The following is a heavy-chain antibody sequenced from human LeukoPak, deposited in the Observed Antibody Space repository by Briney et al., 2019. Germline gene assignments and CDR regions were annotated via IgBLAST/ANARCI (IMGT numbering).Heavy chain of an antibody. V-gene: IGHV3-33*06. J-gene: IGHJ4*02. D-gene: IGHD6-6*01. CDR3: AKDRETYEYTFDY. CDR1: GFSFSAYG. CDR2: MWYDGSKD. Sequence: PGGSLRLSCAASGFSFSAYGIHWVRQAPGKGLEWVAVMWYDGSKDYYADSVRGRFTFSRDTSKNTLYLQMNNLRAEDTAVYYCAKDRETYEYTFDYWGQGTLVIVSS.